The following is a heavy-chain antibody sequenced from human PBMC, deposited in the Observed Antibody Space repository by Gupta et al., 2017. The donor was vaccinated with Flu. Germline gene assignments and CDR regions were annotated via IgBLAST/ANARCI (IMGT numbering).Heavy chain of an antibody. CDR1: GFSSTPFG. V-gene: IGHV3-23*04. D-gene: IGHD3-22*01. J-gene: IGHJ3*01. CDR2: IRGSRDTT. CDR3: AKDQFMAYFESSGDAFDV. Sequence: EEQLVESGGGLIQPGGSWRLPWVASGFSSTPFGMSWVRQAPGKGLEWVSIIRGSRDTTHYADSVKGRFTISRDNSKNTLHLQMNSLRPEDTAVYYRAKDQFMAYFESSGDAFDVWGQGTMVSVSS.